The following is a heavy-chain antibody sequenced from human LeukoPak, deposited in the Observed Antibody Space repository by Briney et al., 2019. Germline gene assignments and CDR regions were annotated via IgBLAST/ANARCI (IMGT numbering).Heavy chain of an antibody. Sequence: PSETLSLTCTVSGGSISSYYWSWIRQPPGKGLEWIGYIYYSGSTNYNPSLKSRVTISVDTSKNQFSLKLSSVTAADTAVYYCARSGRIQLWLLYWGQGTLVTVSS. V-gene: IGHV4-59*01. D-gene: IGHD5-18*01. CDR1: GGSISSYY. CDR2: IYYSGST. J-gene: IGHJ4*02. CDR3: ARSGRIQLWLLY.